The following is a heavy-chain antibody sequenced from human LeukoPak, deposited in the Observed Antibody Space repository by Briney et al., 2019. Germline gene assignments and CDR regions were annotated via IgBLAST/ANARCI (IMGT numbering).Heavy chain of an antibody. Sequence: ASVKVSCKASGYTFTSYHMHWVRQAPGQGLEWMGWINPNSGGTNYAQKFQGRVTMTRDTSISTAYMELSRLRSDDTAVYYCARVRNWAAVAGVLFDYWGQGTLVTVSS. CDR3: ARVRNWAAVAGVLFDY. J-gene: IGHJ4*02. CDR1: GYTFTSYH. V-gene: IGHV1-2*02. CDR2: INPNSGGT. D-gene: IGHD6-19*01.